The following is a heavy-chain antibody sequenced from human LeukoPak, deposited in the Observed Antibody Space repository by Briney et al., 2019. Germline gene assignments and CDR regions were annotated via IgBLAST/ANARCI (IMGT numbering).Heavy chain of an antibody. J-gene: IGHJ4*02. Sequence: GGSLRLSCAASGFTFSDYYMSWIRQAPGKGLEWVSYISSSSSYTNYADSVKGRFTISRDNAKNSLHLQMNSLRAEDTAVYYCARAPYNWNIDYWGQGTLVTVSS. D-gene: IGHD1-20*01. CDR2: ISSSSSYT. CDR3: ARAPYNWNIDY. V-gene: IGHV3-11*06. CDR1: GFTFSDYY.